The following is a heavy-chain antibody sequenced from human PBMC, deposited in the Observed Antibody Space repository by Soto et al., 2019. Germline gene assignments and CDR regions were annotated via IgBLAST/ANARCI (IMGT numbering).Heavy chain of an antibody. Sequence: SETLSLTCTVSGGSISSYYWSWIRQPPGKGLEWIGYIYYSGSTNYNPSLKSRVTISVDTSKNQFSLKLSSVTAADTAVYYCARVEGDYYDSSGYYPNWFDPWGQGTLVTVPQ. V-gene: IGHV4-59*01. CDR1: GGSISSYY. CDR2: IYYSGST. D-gene: IGHD3-22*01. J-gene: IGHJ5*02. CDR3: ARVEGDYYDSSGYYPNWFDP.